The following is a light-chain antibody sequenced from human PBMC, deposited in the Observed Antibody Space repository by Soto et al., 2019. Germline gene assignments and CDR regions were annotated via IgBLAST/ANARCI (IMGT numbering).Light chain of an antibody. CDR3: QQYGSSRIT. Sequence: EIVMTQSPATLSVSPGERATFSCRASQSVSSNLAWYQQKPGQSPRLLIYGASSRATGIPDRFSGRGSGTDFTLTISRLEPEDFAVYYCQQYGSSRITFGQGTRLEIK. CDR1: QSVSSN. V-gene: IGKV3-20*01. CDR2: GAS. J-gene: IGKJ5*01.